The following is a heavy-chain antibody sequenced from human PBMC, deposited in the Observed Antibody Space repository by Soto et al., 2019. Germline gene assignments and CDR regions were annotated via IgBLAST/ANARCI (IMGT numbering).Heavy chain of an antibody. CDR2: IYYSGST. J-gene: IGHJ6*03. CDR1: GGSISSYY. V-gene: IGHV4-59*08. CDR3: ARYKGRVYDFWSGYYTFDYYYYMEV. Sequence: ETLSLTCTVSGGSISSYYWSWIRQPPGKGLEWIGYIYYSGSTNYNPSLKSRVTISVDTSKNQFSLKLSSVTAADTAVYYCARYKGRVYDFWSGYYTFDYYYYMEVWGKGTTVTVSS. D-gene: IGHD3-3*01.